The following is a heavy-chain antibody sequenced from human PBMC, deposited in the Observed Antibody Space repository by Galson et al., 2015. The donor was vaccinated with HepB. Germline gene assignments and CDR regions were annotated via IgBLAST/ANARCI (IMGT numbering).Heavy chain of an antibody. CDR1: GGSISSKDYY. CDR3: ARQPQDYDTNAFDV. CDR2: IFFSGRP. D-gene: IGHD3-22*01. Sequence: SETLFLTCTVSGGSISSKDYYWGWIRQPPGKGLEWIASIFFSGRPNYNQSPKSQVTISVDTSKNQFSLKPTSVTAADTAVFYCARQPQDYDTNAFDVWGQGTMVTVSS. V-gene: IGHV4-39*01. J-gene: IGHJ3*01.